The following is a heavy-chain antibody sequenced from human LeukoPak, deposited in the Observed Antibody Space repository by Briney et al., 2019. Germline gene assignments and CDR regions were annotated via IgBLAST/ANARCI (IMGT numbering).Heavy chain of an antibody. J-gene: IGHJ4*02. CDR1: GFSLSTTGVG. D-gene: IGHD6-13*01. V-gene: IGHV2-5*01. CDR2: INSNDDK. CDR3: AHRPSGMAAVSFES. Sequence: KTSGPTLVKPTQTLTLTCTFSGFSLSTTGVGVGWIRQPPGKALEWLALINSNDDKRYSPSLKSRLTISRDTSKNQVVLTMANMDPADTATYYYAHRPSGMAAVSFESWGQGNLVTVSS.